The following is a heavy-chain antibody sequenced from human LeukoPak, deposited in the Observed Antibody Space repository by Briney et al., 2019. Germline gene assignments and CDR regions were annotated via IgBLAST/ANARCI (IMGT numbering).Heavy chain of an antibody. J-gene: IGHJ4*02. V-gene: IGHV1-2*02. D-gene: IGHD6-13*01. CDR1: GYTFTGYY. Sequence: ASVKVSCKASGYTFTGYYMHWVRQAPGQGLEWMGWINPNSGGTNYAQKFQGRVTMTTDESTSTAYMELRSLRSEDTAVYYCARVGIAAPGYYFDYWGQGTLVTVSS. CDR2: INPNSGGT. CDR3: ARVGIAAPGYYFDY.